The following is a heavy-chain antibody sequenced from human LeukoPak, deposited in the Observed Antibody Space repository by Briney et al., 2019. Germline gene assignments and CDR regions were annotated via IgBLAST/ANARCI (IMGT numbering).Heavy chain of an antibody. CDR3: ARGRDYYFDY. D-gene: IGHD2-21*02. J-gene: IGHJ4*02. Sequence: PSQTLSLTCAVSGGSISSGGYSWSWIRQPPGKGLEWIGYIYHSGSTNYNPSLKSRVTISVDTSKNQFSLKLSSVTAADTAMYYCARGRDYYFDYWGQGTLVTVSS. V-gene: IGHV4-30-2*01. CDR2: IYHSGST. CDR1: GGSISSGGYS.